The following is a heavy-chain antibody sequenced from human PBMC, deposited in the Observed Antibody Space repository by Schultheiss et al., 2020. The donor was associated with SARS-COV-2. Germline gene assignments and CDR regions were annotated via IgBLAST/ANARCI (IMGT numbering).Heavy chain of an antibody. CDR1: GGSVSSGGYY. CDR2: IYYSGST. J-gene: IGHJ6*04. D-gene: IGHD5-18*01. CDR3: ARDVGYRNGDYYYALDV. Sequence: SETLSLTCTVSGGSVSSGGYYWSWIRQHPGKGLEWIGYIYYSGSTNYNPSLKSRVTISVDTSKNQFSLKLSSVTAADTAVYYCARDVGYRNGDYYYALDVWGKGTTVTVSS. V-gene: IGHV4-61*08.